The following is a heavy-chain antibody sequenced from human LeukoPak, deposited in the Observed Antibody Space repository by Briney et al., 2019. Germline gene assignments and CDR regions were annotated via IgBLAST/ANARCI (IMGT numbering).Heavy chain of an antibody. V-gene: IGHV3-66*02. Sequence: PGGSLRLSCAASGFTVSSNYMSWVRQAPGKGLEWVSVIYSGGSTYYADSVKGRFTISRDNSKNTLYLQMNSLRAEDTAVYYCARGPLDYGDYTFVYWGQGTLVTVSS. CDR3: ARGPLDYGDYTFVY. CDR1: GFTVSSNY. D-gene: IGHD4-17*01. CDR2: IYSGGST. J-gene: IGHJ4*02.